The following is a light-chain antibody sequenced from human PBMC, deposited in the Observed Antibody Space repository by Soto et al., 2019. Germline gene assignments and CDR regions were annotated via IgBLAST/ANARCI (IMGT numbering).Light chain of an antibody. CDR3: QQYNHWPLT. V-gene: IGKV3-15*01. CDR1: QGLGTN. CDR2: AAS. Sequence: EVVPPQTHATLSVSPGERATLSCRASQGLGTNLAWYQQKPGQAPRLLIYAASTRATGVPGRFSGSGSGTEFTLTISSLQSEDFAVYYCQQYNHWPLTFGGGTKVDIK. J-gene: IGKJ4*01.